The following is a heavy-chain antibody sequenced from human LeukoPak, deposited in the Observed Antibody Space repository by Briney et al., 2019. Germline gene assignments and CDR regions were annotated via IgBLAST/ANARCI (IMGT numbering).Heavy chain of an antibody. V-gene: IGHV1-8*01. D-gene: IGHD3-22*01. CDR2: MNPNSGNT. CDR1: GYTFTSYD. CDR3: ARPLATYYYDSSGYPLGY. J-gene: IGHJ4*02. Sequence: GASVKVSCKASGYTFTSYDINWVRQATGQGLEWMGWMNPNSGNTGYAQKFQGRVTMTRNTSISTAYMELSSLRSEDTAVYYCARPLATYYYDSSGYPLGYWGQGTLVTVSS.